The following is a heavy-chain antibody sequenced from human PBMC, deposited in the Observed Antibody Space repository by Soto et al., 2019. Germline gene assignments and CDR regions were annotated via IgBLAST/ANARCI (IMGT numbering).Heavy chain of an antibody. CDR3: ARDSDYGHYYYYDMDD. V-gene: IGHV1-2*02. Sequence: GASVKVSFQASGYTFIGYYMHWVRPPPGRGLAWMGWINPHRGGTNYAQKLPGRVTMHRDTSIRTAYMELSRLRSDGTAGYYCARDSDYGHYYYYDMDDWGQGTTVTVSS. CDR1: GYTFIGYY. D-gene: IGHD4-17*01. J-gene: IGHJ6*02. CDR2: INPHRGGT.